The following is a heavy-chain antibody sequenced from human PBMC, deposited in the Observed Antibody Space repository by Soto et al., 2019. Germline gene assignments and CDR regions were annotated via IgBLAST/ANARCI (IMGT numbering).Heavy chain of an antibody. D-gene: IGHD3-22*01. CDR2: ISGDGSQT. Sequence: EVQLVESGGGLVQPGGSLRLSCAASGFTFSTHWMHWVRQVPEKGLVWVSSISGDGSQTTYADSVRGRLTISRDNAKNTLYLQMNNLRVEDTAVYYCAGDSPHDSTVAGDYWGQGTLFTVSS. V-gene: IGHV3-74*01. CDR1: GFTFSTHW. CDR3: AGDSPHDSTVAGDY. J-gene: IGHJ4*02.